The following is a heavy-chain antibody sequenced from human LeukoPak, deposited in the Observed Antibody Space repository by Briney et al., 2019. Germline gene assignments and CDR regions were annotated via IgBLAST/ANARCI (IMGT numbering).Heavy chain of an antibody. CDR2: ISGYNGNT. CDR3: ARDPRDYTNSLKFHY. D-gene: IGHD4-11*01. V-gene: IGHV1-18*01. Sequence: ASVPVSCKAFGYTFNIYGITWVRQAPGQGLEWLGWISGYNGNTNYAQKVQGRVTMTTDTSTSTAYMELRSLRVDDTAVYYCARDPRDYTNSLKFHYWGQETLITVSS. CDR1: GYTFNIYG. J-gene: IGHJ4*02.